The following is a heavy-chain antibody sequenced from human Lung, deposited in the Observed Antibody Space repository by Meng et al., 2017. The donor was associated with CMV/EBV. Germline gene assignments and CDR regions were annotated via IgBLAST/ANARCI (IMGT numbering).Heavy chain of an antibody. CDR2: ISTNTGTP. Sequence: QVQLVQLRAASKKPGSSVKVSCKASGYTFSTYTINWVRQAHGRGLEWMGWISTNTGTPTYTQGVTGRFVFSLDTSVSTAYLQISSLKAEDTAVYYCARGGNFDPWGQGTLVTVSS. J-gene: IGHJ5*02. CDR3: ARGGNFDP. CDR1: GYTFSTYT. D-gene: IGHD2/OR15-2a*01. V-gene: IGHV7-4-1*02.